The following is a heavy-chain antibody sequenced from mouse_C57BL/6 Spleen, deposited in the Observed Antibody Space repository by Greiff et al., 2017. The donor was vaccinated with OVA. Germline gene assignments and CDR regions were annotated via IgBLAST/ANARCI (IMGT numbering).Heavy chain of an antibody. CDR2: IDPSDSYT. CDR3: ARTTHY. Sequence: VQLKQPGAELVKPGASVKLSCKASGYTFTSYWMQWVKQRPGQGLEWIGEIDPSDSYTNYNQKFKGKATLTVDTSSSTAYMQLSSLTSEDSAVYYCARTTHYWGQGTTLTVSS. J-gene: IGHJ2*01. CDR1: GYTFTSYW. V-gene: IGHV1-50*01. D-gene: IGHD2-12*01.